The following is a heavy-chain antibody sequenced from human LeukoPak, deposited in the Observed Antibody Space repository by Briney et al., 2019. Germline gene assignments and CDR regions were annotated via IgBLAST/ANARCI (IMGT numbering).Heavy chain of an antibody. CDR3: ARDPRALITVAGNWFDP. Sequence: SSETLSLTCAVYGGSFSGYYWSWIRQHPGKGLEWIGSIFYSGSTYYNPSLKSRVTVSLDTSKNQFSLKLSSVTAADTAVYYCARDPRALITVAGNWFDPWGQGTLVTVSS. CDR1: GGSFSGYY. CDR2: IFYSGST. D-gene: IGHD6-19*01. V-gene: IGHV4-34*12. J-gene: IGHJ5*02.